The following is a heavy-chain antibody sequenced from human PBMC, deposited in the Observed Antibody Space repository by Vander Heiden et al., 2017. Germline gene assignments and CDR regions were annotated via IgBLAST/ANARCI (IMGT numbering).Heavy chain of an antibody. CDR1: GFAFINYC. J-gene: IGHJ4*02. CDR3: ATYGQTPTPDY. CDR2: LSATVETT. Sequence: EVQLLESGGGLVQPGGSLRLSCAASGFAFINYCMIWFRQAPGRGLEYVSALSATVETTYYADSVKGRFTISRDNSKNTLYLQMMSLRIDDTALYYCATYGQTPTPDYWGQGSLVTVSS. D-gene: IGHD2-15*01. V-gene: IGHV3-23*01.